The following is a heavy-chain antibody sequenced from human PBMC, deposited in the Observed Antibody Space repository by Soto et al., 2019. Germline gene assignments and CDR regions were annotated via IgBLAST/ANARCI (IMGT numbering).Heavy chain of an antibody. CDR2: INHSGST. CDR3: ARRSAAGP. D-gene: IGHD6-25*01. J-gene: IGHJ5*02. CDR1: GGSLSGYY. V-gene: IGHV4-34*01. Sequence: QVQLQQWGAGLLKPSETLSLTCAVYGGSLSGYYWSWIRQPPWKGLEWIGEINHSGSTNYNPSLKSRVTISVDTSKNQFALKLRAVTAADKGVYYCARRSAAGPWGQGTLVTVSS.